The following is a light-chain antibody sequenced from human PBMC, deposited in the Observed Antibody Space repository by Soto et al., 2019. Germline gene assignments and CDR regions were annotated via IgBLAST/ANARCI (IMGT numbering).Light chain of an antibody. V-gene: IGLV1-44*01. CDR3: ASWDDSLNGLYV. Sequence: QSVLTQPPSVSGTPGRRVTISCSGSSSNIGSGTVNWYQQLPGTAPKLLIYNNNQRPSGVPDRFSGSKSGTSGSLAISGLQSEDEADYYCASWDDSLNGLYVFGTGTKLTVL. CDR1: SSNIGSGT. J-gene: IGLJ1*01. CDR2: NNN.